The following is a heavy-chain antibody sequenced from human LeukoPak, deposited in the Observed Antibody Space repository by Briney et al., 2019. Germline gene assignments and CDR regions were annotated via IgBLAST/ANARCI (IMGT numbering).Heavy chain of an antibody. J-gene: IGHJ4*02. D-gene: IGHD4-17*01. CDR3: ARVQDYGDYSVLGLGYFDY. CDR2: ISSSSSSYI. CDR1: GFTFSSYS. Sequence: GGSLRLSCAASGFTFSSYSMNWVRQAPGKGLEWVSSISSSSSSYIYYADSVKGRFTISRDNAKNSLYLQMNSLRAEDTAVYCCARVQDYGDYSVLGLGYFDYWGQGTLVTVSS. V-gene: IGHV3-21*01.